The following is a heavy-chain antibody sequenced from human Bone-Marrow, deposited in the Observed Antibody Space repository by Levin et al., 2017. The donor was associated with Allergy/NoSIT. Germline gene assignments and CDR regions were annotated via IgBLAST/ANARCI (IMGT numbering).Heavy chain of an antibody. CDR3: ATDFSGAIDS. V-gene: IGHV3-33*03. D-gene: IGHD6-19*01. Sequence: GGSLRLSCATSGFSFGTSGMHWVRQAPGMGLEWVAIIWRDGSNAYYQDSVKGRFTISRDNSKNTLSLQMRNLRAADTAVYYCATDFSGAIDSWRQGTLVTVSS. CDR1: GFSFGTSG. CDR2: IWRDGSNA. J-gene: IGHJ4*02.